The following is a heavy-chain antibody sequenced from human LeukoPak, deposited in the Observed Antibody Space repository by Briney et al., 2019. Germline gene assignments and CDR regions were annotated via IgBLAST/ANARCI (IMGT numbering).Heavy chain of an antibody. J-gene: IGHJ5*02. Sequence: ASVKVSCKASGYTFTSYGISWGRQAPGQGGEGMGWISAYNGKTNYAQKLQGRGTMTTDTSTSTAYMELRSLRSDDTAVYYCARVGSYYGSGSSSWFDPWGQGTLVTVSS. CDR1: GYTFTSYG. CDR3: ARVGSYYGSGSSSWFDP. CDR2: ISAYNGKT. V-gene: IGHV1-18*01. D-gene: IGHD3-10*01.